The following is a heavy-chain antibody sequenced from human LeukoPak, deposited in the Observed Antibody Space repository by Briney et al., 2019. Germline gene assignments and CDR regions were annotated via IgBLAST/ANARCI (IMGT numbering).Heavy chain of an antibody. D-gene: IGHD6-19*01. CDR2: IRPSGDNT. CDR1: GFTFNTYG. V-gene: IGHV3-23*01. J-gene: IGHJ5*02. CDR3: ARVAGWHWFDP. Sequence: GGTLRLSCAASGFTFNTYGMSWVRQAPGRGLEWVSSIRPSGDNTYYGDSVKGRFTISRDNSKNTVYLQMNNMRVDDTAVYYCARVAGWHWFDPWGQGTLVTVSS.